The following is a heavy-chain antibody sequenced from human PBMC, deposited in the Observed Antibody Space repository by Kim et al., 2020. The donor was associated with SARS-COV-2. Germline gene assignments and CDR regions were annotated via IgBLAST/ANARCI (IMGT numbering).Heavy chain of an antibody. CDR3: AADPLHSGYVPYYYGMDV. CDR1: GFTFTSSA. V-gene: IGHV1-58*01. J-gene: IGHJ6*02. Sequence: SVKVSCKASGFTFTSSAVQWVRQARGQRLELIGWIVVGSGNTNYAQRFQERVTITSDMSTSTAYMELSSLRSEDTAVYYCAADPLHSGYVPYYYGMDVWGQGTAVTVSS. D-gene: IGHD5-12*01. CDR2: IVVGSGNT.